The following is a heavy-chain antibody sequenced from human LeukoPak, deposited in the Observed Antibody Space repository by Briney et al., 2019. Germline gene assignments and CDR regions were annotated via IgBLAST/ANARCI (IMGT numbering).Heavy chain of an antibody. CDR1: GYSISSGYY. CDR2: IYYSGST. D-gene: IGHD3-16*01. CDR3: ARDYAVT. V-gene: IGHV4-38-2*02. Sequence: SETLSLTCTVSGYSISSGYYWGWIRQPPGKGLEWIGSIYYSGSTYYNPSLKSRVTISVDTSKNQFSLKLSSVTAADTAVYYCARDYAVTWGQGTLVTVSS. J-gene: IGHJ4*02.